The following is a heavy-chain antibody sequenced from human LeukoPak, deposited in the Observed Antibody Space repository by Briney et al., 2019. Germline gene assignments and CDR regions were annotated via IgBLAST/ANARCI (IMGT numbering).Heavy chain of an antibody. CDR1: GFTFSSYW. V-gene: IGHV3-74*01. CDR2: INSDGSST. J-gene: IGHJ4*02. CDR3: VRYSLVAGDDY. D-gene: IGHD6-19*01. Sequence: GGSLRLSCAASGFTFSSYWMHWVRQAPGKGLVWVSRINSDGSSTSYADSVKGRFTISRDNAKNTLYLQMNSLRAEDTAVYYCVRYSLVAGDDYWGQGTLVTVSS.